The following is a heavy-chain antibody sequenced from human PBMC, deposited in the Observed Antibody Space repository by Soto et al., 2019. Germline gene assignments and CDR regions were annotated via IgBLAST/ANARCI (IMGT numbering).Heavy chain of an antibody. D-gene: IGHD4-17*01. CDR1: GFTFSSYS. CDR3: AREADYVNWFDP. J-gene: IGHJ5*02. Sequence: GGSLRLSCAASGFTFSSYSMNWVRQAPGKGLEWVSNISSSSSTIYYADSVKGRFTISRDNAKNSLYLQMNSLRAEDTAVYYCAREADYVNWFDPWGQGTLVTVSS. V-gene: IGHV3-48*01. CDR2: ISSSSSTI.